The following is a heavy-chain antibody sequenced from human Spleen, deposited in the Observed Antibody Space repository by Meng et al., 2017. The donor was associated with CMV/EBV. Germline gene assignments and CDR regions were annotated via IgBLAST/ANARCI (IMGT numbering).Heavy chain of an antibody. CDR3: AKDSHLFGSNTPYFDS. CDR1: GFTFSHYG. V-gene: IGHV3-30*02. J-gene: IGHJ4*02. CDR2: IRHDARGN. Sequence: GGSLRLSCVTSGFTFSHYGMNWVRQVSGKGLEWLSFIRHDARGNYYADSVKGRFTISRDNSKNTLYMEMNSLRLEDTAVYYCAKDSHLFGSNTPYFDSGGQGTLVTVSS. D-gene: IGHD3-10*02.